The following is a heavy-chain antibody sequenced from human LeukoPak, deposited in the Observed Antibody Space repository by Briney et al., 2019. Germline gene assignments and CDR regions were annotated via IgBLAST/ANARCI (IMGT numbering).Heavy chain of an antibody. CDR3: ARDSSGWYHWFDP. J-gene: IGHJ5*02. V-gene: IGHV4-61*01. CDR2: IYYSGST. D-gene: IGHD6-19*01. Sequence: SETLPLTCTVSGYSISSGYYWGWIRQPPGKGLEWIGYIYYSGSTNYNPSLKSRVTMSVDTSKNRFSLKLSSVTAADTAVYYCARDSSGWYHWFDPWGQGTLVTVSS. CDR1: GYSISSGYY.